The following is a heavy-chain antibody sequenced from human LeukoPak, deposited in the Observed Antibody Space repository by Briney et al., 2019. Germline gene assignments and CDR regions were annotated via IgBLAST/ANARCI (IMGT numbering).Heavy chain of an antibody. J-gene: IGHJ4*02. Sequence: GGSLRLSCAASGFTFSSYSMNWVRQAPGKGLEWVSYISSSSTIYYADSVKGRFTISRDNAKNSLYLQMNSLRDEDTAVYYCARDGDYGDYESYWGQGTLVTVSS. D-gene: IGHD4-17*01. CDR2: ISSSSTI. CDR1: GFTFSSYS. V-gene: IGHV3-48*02. CDR3: ARDGDYGDYESY.